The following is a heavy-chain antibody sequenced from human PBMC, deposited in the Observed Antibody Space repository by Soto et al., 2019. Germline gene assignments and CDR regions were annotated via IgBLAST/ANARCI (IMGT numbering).Heavy chain of an antibody. CDR1: GGSFSGYY. Sequence: KASETLSLTCAVYGGSFSGYYWSWIRQPPGKGLEWIGEINHSGSTNYNPSLKSRVTISVGTSKNQFSLKLSSVTAADTAVYYCARGRGYCTNGVCYTPSSAGSWDYWGQGTLVTVSS. D-gene: IGHD2-8*01. CDR2: INHSGST. J-gene: IGHJ4*02. V-gene: IGHV4-34*01. CDR3: ARGRGYCTNGVCYTPSSAGSWDY.